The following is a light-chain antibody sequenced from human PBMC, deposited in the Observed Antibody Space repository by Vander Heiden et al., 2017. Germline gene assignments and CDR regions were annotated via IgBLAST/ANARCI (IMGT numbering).Light chain of an antibody. J-gene: IGKJ1*01. V-gene: IGKV3-15*01. CDR3: QQYNNWPPWT. CDR1: QSISNN. Sequence: IVMTHSPSTLSGSPAETATLPSMASQSISNNLAWYQQKPGQAPSHLIYDASTRATGSPARFSSSGSWTEFTLTISSLQSEDFAVDYCQQYNNWPPWTFGQGTKVEIK. CDR2: DAS.